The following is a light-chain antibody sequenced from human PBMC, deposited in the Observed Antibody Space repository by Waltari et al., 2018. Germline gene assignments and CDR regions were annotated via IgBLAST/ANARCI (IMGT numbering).Light chain of an antibody. Sequence: DVVMTQSPLSLPVTLGQPASISCRSSQSLVHSDGNTYLNWFQQRPDQSPRRLIYKVSNRDSGVPDRFSGSGSGTDFTLKISRVEAEDVGVYYCMQGTHWLLFTFGPGTKVDIK. CDR3: MQGTHWLLFT. CDR1: QSLVHSDGNTY. J-gene: IGKJ3*01. V-gene: IGKV2-30*02. CDR2: KVS.